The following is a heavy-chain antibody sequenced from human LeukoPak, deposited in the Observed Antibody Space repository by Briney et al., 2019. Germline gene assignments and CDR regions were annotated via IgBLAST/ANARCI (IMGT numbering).Heavy chain of an antibody. Sequence: SEILSLTCTVSGGSISSYYWSWIRQPPGKGLEWIGYIYYSGSTNYNPSLKSRVTISVDTSKNQFSLKLSSVTAADTAVYYCARQEYYYDSRAYHAFDIWGQGTMVTVSS. CDR1: GGSISSYY. CDR2: IYYSGST. D-gene: IGHD3-22*01. CDR3: ARQEYYYDSRAYHAFDI. J-gene: IGHJ3*02. V-gene: IGHV4-59*08.